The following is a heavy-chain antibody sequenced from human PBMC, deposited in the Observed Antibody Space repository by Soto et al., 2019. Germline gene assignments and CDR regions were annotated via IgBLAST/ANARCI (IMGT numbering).Heavy chain of an antibody. D-gene: IGHD3-10*01. CDR2: VFDIETT. V-gene: IGHV4-31*11. Sequence: HSLTCGITGGSFSRPGSYWGWRRQIPGRGLDWIGDVFDIETTKYNLPLRTRPTMSIATSATLFSMNLSAVTAAATAIYYCGKAFYGSGGPDVWGQGTLVTVSS. CDR1: GGSFSRPGSY. J-gene: IGHJ4*02. CDR3: GKAFYGSGGPDV.